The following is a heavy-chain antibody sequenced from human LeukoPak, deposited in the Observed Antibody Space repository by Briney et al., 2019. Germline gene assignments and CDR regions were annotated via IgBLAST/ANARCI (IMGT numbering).Heavy chain of an antibody. V-gene: IGHV4-39*01. CDR1: GVSISSSSYY. D-gene: IGHD3-16*02. Sequence: SETLSLTCTVSGVSISSSSYYWGWIRQPPGKGLEWIGSIYYSGSTYYNPSLKSRVTISVDTPKNQFSLKLSSVTAADTAVYYCATLSPGDYVWGSYRYDDYWGQGTLVTVSS. J-gene: IGHJ4*02. CDR3: ATLSPGDYVWGSYRYDDY. CDR2: IYYSGST.